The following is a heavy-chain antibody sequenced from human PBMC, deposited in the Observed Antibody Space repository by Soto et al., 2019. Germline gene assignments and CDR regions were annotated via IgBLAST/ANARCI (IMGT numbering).Heavy chain of an antibody. CDR3: ARDCSTTRCYN. V-gene: IGHV3-23*01. J-gene: IGHJ4*02. Sequence: GGSVRLSCAASGFTFSSYAMSWVRQAPGKGLEWVSAFSGSGTGTYYADSVKGRFTISRDNSKNTVYLQMNSLRAEDTAIYYCARDCSTTRCYNWGQGTLVTVSS. D-gene: IGHD2-2*02. CDR2: FSGSGTGT. CDR1: GFTFSSYA.